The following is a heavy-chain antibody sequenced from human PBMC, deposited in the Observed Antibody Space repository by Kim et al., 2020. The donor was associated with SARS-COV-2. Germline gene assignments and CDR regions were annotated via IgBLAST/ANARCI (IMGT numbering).Heavy chain of an antibody. CDR3: AAGVHGDYGIDY. CDR1: GGSISSYY. CDR2: IYYSGST. J-gene: IGHJ4*02. D-gene: IGHD4-17*01. Sequence: SETLSLTCTVSGGSISSYYWSWIRQPPGKGLEWIGYIYYSGSTNYNPSLKSRVTISVDTSKNQFSLKLSSVTAADTTVYYCAAGVHGDYGIDYWGQGTLVTVSS. V-gene: IGHV4-59*13.